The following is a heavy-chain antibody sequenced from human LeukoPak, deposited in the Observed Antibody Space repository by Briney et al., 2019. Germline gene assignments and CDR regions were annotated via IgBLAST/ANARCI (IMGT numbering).Heavy chain of an antibody. Sequence: PSETLSLTCAVYGGSFSGYYWSWVRQAPGKGLEWVSVIYSGGSTYYADSVKGRFTISRDNSKNTLYLQMNSLRAEDTAVYYCARGRADVWGQGTTVTVSS. V-gene: IGHV3-66*01. CDR1: GGSFSGYY. J-gene: IGHJ6*02. CDR3: ARGRADV. CDR2: IYSGGST.